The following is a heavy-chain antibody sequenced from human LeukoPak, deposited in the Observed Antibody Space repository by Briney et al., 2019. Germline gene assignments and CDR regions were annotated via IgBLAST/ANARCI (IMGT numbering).Heavy chain of an antibody. D-gene: IGHD6-19*01. CDR1: GGSISSYY. CDR2: IYYSGST. V-gene: IGHV4-59*01. Sequence: PSETLSLTCTVSGGSISSYYWSWIRQPPGKGLEGVGYIYYSGSTNYNPSLKSRVTISVGRSKNQSSLKLSSVTAADAAVYDFAGVISRGWSYYFVYWGQGTLVTVSS. J-gene: IGHJ4*02. CDR3: AGVISRGWSYYFVY.